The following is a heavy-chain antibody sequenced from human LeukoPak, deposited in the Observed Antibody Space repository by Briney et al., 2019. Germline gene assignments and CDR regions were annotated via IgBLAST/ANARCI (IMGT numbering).Heavy chain of an antibody. J-gene: IGHJ5*02. V-gene: IGHV1-2*06. CDR2: INPDSGDT. CDR3: ARDLTGGIAAAGDWFDP. D-gene: IGHD6-13*01. CDR1: RYTFSGYY. Sequence: GASVKVSCKASRYTFSGYYIHWVRQAPGQGLEWMGRINPDSGDTNYVRKFLGRVTMTRDTSISTAYLEVSSLRPDDTAMYYCARDLTGGIAAAGDWFDPWGQGTLVTVSS.